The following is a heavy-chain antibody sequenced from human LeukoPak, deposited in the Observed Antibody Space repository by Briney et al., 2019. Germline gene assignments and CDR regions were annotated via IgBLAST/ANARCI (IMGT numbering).Heavy chain of an antibody. CDR2: ISGSGDST. D-gene: IGHD6-19*01. Sequence: GGSLRLSCAASGFTFSTSAMSWVRQAPGKGLEWVSGISGSGDSTYYADSVKGRFTISRDNSKNTLYLQMNSLRAEDTAVYYCAAALAGKVDYWGQGTLVTVSS. V-gene: IGHV3-23*01. CDR3: AAALAGKVDY. CDR1: GFTFSTSA. J-gene: IGHJ4*02.